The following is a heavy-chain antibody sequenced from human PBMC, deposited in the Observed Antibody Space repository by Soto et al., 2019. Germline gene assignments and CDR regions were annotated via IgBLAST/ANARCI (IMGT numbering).Heavy chain of an antibody. D-gene: IGHD6-13*01. CDR3: AREGVIAAAGPWFDP. CDR2: ISSSSSYI. V-gene: IGHV3-21*01. CDR1: GFTFSSYS. Sequence: GGSLRLACAASGFTFSSYSMNWVRQAPEKGLEWVSSISSSSSYIYYADSVKGRFTISRDNAKNSLYLQMNSLRAEDTAVYYCAREGVIAAAGPWFDPWGQGTLVTVSS. J-gene: IGHJ5*02.